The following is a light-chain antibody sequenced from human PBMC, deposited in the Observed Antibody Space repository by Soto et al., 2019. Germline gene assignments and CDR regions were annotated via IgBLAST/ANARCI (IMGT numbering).Light chain of an antibody. CDR2: AAS. J-gene: IGKJ1*01. Sequence: EIVLTQSPGTLSLSPGERATLSCRPSQSVSSTYLGWYQQKPGQPPRLLIYAASSRATGIPDRFSGGASATDFTLTISRLEPEDFAVYYCRHYINSQWTFGQGTKVEIK. CDR3: RHYINSQWT. CDR1: QSVSSTY. V-gene: IGKV3-20*01.